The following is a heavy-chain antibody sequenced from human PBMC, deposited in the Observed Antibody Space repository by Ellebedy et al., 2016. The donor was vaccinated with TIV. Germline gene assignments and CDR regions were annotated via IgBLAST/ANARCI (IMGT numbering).Heavy chain of an antibody. CDR1: GFTVRNNY. Sequence: GESLKISCAASGFTVRNNYMSWVRQAPGKGLEWVSVIYSIGTTYHADSVKGRFLISRNNSKNTLYLQMNNLRVEDTAVYYCSSAPSGLFDYWGQGTLVTVSS. CDR3: SSAPSGLFDY. CDR2: IYSIGTT. D-gene: IGHD3-10*01. J-gene: IGHJ4*02. V-gene: IGHV3-66*01.